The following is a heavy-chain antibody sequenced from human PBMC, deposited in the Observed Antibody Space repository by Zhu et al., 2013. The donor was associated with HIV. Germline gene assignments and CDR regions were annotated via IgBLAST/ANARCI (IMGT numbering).Heavy chain of an antibody. J-gene: IGHJ4*02. CDR1: GYTFSSFD. Sequence: QVQLVQSGAEVQKPGASVKVSCEASGYTFSSFDINWVRQAPGQGLEWMGWINIYSGNTYYVQNLQGRVTITTDTSTSTAYMELRSLRSDDTAVYYCARTPEWLFFDYWGQGTLVTVSS. D-gene: IGHD3-3*01. CDR3: ARTPEWLFFDY. CDR2: INIYSGNT. V-gene: IGHV1-18*01.